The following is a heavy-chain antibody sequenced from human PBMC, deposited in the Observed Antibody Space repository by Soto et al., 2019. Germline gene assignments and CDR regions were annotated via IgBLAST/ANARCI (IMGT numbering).Heavy chain of an antibody. CDR3: ARASWDSGSPLNYFDY. Sequence: SETLSLTCAVYGGSFSGYYWSWIRQPPGKGLEWIGEINHSGSTNYNPSLKSRVTISVDTSKNQFSLKLSSVTAADTAVYYWARASWDSGSPLNYFDYWGQGTLVTVSS. CDR2: INHSGST. J-gene: IGHJ4*02. CDR1: GGSFSGYY. D-gene: IGHD3-10*01. V-gene: IGHV4-34*01.